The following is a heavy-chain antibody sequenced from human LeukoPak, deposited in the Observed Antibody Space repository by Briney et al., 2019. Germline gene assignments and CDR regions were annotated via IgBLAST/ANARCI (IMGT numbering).Heavy chain of an antibody. CDR2: IIPIFGTA. Sequence: VASVKVSWKASGGTFSSYAISWVRQAPGQGLEWMGGIIPIFGTANYAQKFQGRVTITTDESTSTAYMELSSLRSEDTAVYYCARASYPRDAFDIWGQGTMVTVSS. V-gene: IGHV1-69*05. CDR3: ARASYPRDAFDI. J-gene: IGHJ3*02. CDR1: GGTFSSYA.